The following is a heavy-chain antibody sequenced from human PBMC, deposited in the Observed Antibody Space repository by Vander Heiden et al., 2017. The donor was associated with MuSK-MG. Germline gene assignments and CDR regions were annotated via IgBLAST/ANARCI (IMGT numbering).Heavy chain of an antibody. CDR1: GGSFSGYY. CDR2: INQRGST. Sequence: QVQLQQWGAGLLKPSETLSLTCAVYGGSFSGYYWSWIRQPPGKGLEWIGEINQRGSTNYNPSLKSRVTISVDTSKNQFSLKLSSVTAADTAVYYCAGGLGVDCWGQGTLVSVSS. V-gene: IGHV4-34*01. CDR3: AGGLGVDC. D-gene: IGHD3-10*01. J-gene: IGHJ4*02.